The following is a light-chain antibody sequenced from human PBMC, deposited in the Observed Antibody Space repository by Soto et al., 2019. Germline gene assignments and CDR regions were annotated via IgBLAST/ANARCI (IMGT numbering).Light chain of an antibody. CDR1: SSDVGGYNY. Sequence: QSALTQPPSASGSPGQSVTISCTGTSSDVGGYNYASWYQHHPGKAPKVMIYEVNKRPSGVPDRFSGSKSGNTASLTVSGLQAEDEADYYCSSYTGSSVVFGGGTKLTVL. J-gene: IGLJ2*01. V-gene: IGLV2-8*01. CDR3: SSYTGSSVV. CDR2: EVN.